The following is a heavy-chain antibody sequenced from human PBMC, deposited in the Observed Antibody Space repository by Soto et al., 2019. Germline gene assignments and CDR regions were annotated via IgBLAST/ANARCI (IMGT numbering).Heavy chain of an antibody. CDR1: GFTFYNSA. V-gene: IGHV3-23*01. Sequence: EVQLLESGGGLVQPGESLRLSCTASGFTFYNSAMSWVRQAPGKGLEWVSSISGSAGNTYYADSVKGRFTVSRDNSKNPLYLQMNTLRAEDTAIYCCAHRIGGSHYDTFDYWGRGTLVTVSS. CDR2: ISGSAGNT. D-gene: IGHD3-16*01. J-gene: IGHJ4*02. CDR3: AHRIGGSHYDTFDY.